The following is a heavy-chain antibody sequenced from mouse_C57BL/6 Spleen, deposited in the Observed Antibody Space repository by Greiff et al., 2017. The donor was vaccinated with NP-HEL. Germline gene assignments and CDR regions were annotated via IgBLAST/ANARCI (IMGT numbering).Heavy chain of an antibody. V-gene: IGHV1-55*01. Sequence: QVQLQQPGAELVKPGASVKMSCKASGYTFTSYWITWVKQRPGQGLEWIGDIYPGSGSTNYNEKFKSKATLTVDTSSSTAYMQLSSLTSEDSAVYYCARNYDGYFPWFAYWGQGTLVTVSA. CDR2: IYPGSGST. CDR1: GYTFTSYW. CDR3: ARNYDGYFPWFAY. D-gene: IGHD2-3*01. J-gene: IGHJ3*01.